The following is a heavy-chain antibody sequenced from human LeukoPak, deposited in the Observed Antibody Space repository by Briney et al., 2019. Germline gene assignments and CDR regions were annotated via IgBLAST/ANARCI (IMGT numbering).Heavy chain of an antibody. CDR3: ARVPGITMVRNRNVGFDY. V-gene: IGHV4-34*01. CDR1: GGSFSGYY. J-gene: IGHJ4*02. D-gene: IGHD3-10*01. Sequence: PSETLSLTCAVYGGSFSGYYWSWIRQPPGKGLEWIGEINHSGSTNYNPSLKSRVTISVDTSKNQFSLKLSSVTAADTAVYYCARVPGITMVRNRNVGFDYWGQGTLVTVSS. CDR2: INHSGST.